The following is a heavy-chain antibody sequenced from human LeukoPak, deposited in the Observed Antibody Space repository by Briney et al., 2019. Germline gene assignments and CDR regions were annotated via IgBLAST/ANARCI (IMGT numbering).Heavy chain of an antibody. CDR2: IKQEGSEK. D-gene: IGHD6-13*01. CDR3: ASGIAAAHYLNPIFDY. Sequence: PGGSLRLSCAASGFTLSSYWMSWVRQAPGKRGEWVANIKQEGSEKYYVDSVKGRFTISRDNAKNSLYLQMNSLRAEDTAVYYCASGIAAAHYLNPIFDYWGQGTLVTVSS. CDR1: GFTLSSYW. J-gene: IGHJ4*02. V-gene: IGHV3-7*01.